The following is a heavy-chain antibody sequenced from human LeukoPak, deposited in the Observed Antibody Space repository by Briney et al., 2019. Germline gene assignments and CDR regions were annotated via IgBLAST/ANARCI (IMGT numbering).Heavy chain of an antibody. CDR2: IYHSGST. CDR3: ARNGTNNYFDY. D-gene: IGHD2-2*01. CDR1: GGSFSPYY. Sequence: PSETLSLTCAVYGGSFSPYYWSWIRQPPGKGLEWIGSIYHSGSTHYNPSLKSRVTISVDTSKNQFSLKLSSVTAADTAVYYCARNGTNNYFDYWGQGTLVTVSS. J-gene: IGHJ4*02. V-gene: IGHV4-34*01.